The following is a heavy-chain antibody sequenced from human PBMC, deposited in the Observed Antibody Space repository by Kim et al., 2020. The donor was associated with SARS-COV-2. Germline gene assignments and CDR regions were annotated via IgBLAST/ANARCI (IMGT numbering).Heavy chain of an antibody. CDR2: IYSGGSST. CDR3: AKVGGYCSSTSCYAVDY. Sequence: GGSLRLSCAASGFTFSSYAMSWVRQAPGKGLEWVSVIYSGGSSTYYADSVKGRFTISRDNSKNTLYLQMNSLRAEDTAVYYCAKVGGYCSSTSCYAVDYWGQGTLVTGSS. J-gene: IGHJ4*02. D-gene: IGHD2-2*01. CDR1: GFTFSSYA. V-gene: IGHV3-23*03.